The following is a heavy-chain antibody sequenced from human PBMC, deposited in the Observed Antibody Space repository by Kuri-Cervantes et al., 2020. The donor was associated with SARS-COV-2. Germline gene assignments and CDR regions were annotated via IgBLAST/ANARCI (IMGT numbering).Heavy chain of an antibody. V-gene: IGHV4-39*01. D-gene: IGHD2-8*02. J-gene: IGHJ6*03. Sequence: ESLKISCTVSGGSISSSSYYWGWIRQPPGKGLEWIGSIYYSGSTYYNPSLKSRVTISVDTSKNQFSLKLSSVTAADTAVYYCARLRVGYCTGGVCGAYYMDVWGKGTTVTVSS. CDR2: IYYSGST. CDR1: GGSISSSSYY. CDR3: ARLRVGYCTGGVCGAYYMDV.